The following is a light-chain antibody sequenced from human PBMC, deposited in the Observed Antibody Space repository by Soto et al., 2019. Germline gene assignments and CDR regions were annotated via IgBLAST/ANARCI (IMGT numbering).Light chain of an antibody. Sequence: DIQMTQSPSTLSASVGDRVTITCRASQSISSWLAWYQQKPGKAPKLLIYDASSLESGVPSRFSGSGSGTEFTLTICSLQPDDFATYYCQQDNSYSGTFGQGTKV. CDR1: QSISSW. CDR3: QQDNSYSGT. CDR2: DAS. J-gene: IGKJ1*01. V-gene: IGKV1-5*01.